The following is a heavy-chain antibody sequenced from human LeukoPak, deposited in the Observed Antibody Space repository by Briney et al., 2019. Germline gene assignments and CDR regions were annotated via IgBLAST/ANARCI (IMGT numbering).Heavy chain of an antibody. Sequence: GASVKVPCKASGYTFAGYYMHWVRQAPGQGLEWMGWINPNSGGTNYAQKFQGRVTMTRDTSISTAYMELSRLRSDDTAVYYCARDPGGSYYPYYYYYGMDVWGQGTTVTGSS. CDR1: GYTFAGYY. J-gene: IGHJ6*02. D-gene: IGHD1-26*01. CDR3: ARDPGGSYYPYYYYYGMDV. CDR2: INPNSGGT. V-gene: IGHV1-2*02.